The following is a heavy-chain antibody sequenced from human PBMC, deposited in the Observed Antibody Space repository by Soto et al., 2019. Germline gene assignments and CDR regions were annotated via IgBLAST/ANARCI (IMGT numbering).Heavy chain of an antibody. CDR2: ISIGGSET. Sequence: GSLRVSCEASGLTFSSSWMHWVRQAPGKGLVLVSRISIGGSETYYADSVKGRFTSSRDNARNTLYLQMDSVRAEDTAVYFCGRGYTGYGNFDYWGQGTLVTVSS. J-gene: IGHJ4*02. D-gene: IGHD5-12*01. CDR3: GRGYTGYGNFDY. V-gene: IGHV3-74*01. CDR1: GLTFSSSW.